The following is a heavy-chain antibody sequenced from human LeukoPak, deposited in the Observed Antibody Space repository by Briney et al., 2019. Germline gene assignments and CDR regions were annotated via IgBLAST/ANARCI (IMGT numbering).Heavy chain of an antibody. J-gene: IGHJ5*02. Sequence: SETLSLTCTVSGGSISSSSYYWGWIRQPPGKGLEWIGSIYYTGSTYYNPSLKSRVTISVDTSKKQFSLKLSSVTAADTAVYYCARAGVYGSGTNWFDPWGQGTLVTVSS. V-gene: IGHV4-39*07. CDR3: ARAGVYGSGTNWFDP. CDR1: GGSISSSSYY. D-gene: IGHD3-10*01. CDR2: IYYTGST.